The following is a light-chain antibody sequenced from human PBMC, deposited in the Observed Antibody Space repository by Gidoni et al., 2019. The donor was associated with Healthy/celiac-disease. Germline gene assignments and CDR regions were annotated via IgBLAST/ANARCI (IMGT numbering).Light chain of an antibody. V-gene: IGKV3-20*01. CDR3: QQYGSSPYT. Sequence: EIVLTQSPGTLSLSPGERATLSCRASQSVSSSYLAWYQQKPGQAPRRLIYSASSRATGIPDRFSGSGSGTDFTLTISRLEPEDFAVYYCQQYGSSPYTFGQGIKLEIK. CDR1: QSVSSSY. CDR2: SAS. J-gene: IGKJ2*01.